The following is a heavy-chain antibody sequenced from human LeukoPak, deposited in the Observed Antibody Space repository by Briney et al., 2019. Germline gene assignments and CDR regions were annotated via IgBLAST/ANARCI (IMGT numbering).Heavy chain of an antibody. Sequence: PSETLSLTCAVYGGSFSGYYWSWIRQPPGKGLEWIGEINHSGSTNYNPSLKSRVTISVDTSKNQFSLKLSSVTAADTAVYYCARGPTYYYARWGQGTLVTVSS. CDR1: GGSFSGYY. CDR3: ARGPTYYYAR. J-gene: IGHJ4*02. V-gene: IGHV4-34*01. D-gene: IGHD3-10*01. CDR2: INHSGST.